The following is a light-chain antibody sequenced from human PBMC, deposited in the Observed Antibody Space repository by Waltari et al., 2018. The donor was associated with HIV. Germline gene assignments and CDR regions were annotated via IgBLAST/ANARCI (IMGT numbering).Light chain of an antibody. CDR3: AAWDDSRVV. J-gene: IGLJ2*01. Sequence: QSVLTQPPSASGTPGQRVTISCSGSSSNIGSNFVYWYQQLPGTAPKLLIYGNNQRPSGVPYRFSGSKSCTSASLAISGLRSEDEAAYYCAAWDDSRVVFGGGTKLTVL. V-gene: IGLV1-47*01. CDR1: SSNIGSNF. CDR2: GNN.